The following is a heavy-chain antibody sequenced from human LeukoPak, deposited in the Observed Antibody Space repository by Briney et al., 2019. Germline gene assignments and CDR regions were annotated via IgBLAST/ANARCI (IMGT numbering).Heavy chain of an antibody. CDR3: ARGLARYCSSTSCYDEGMAYFDY. CDR1: GGSFSGYY. CDR2: INRSGST. J-gene: IGHJ4*02. D-gene: IGHD2-2*01. V-gene: IGHV4-34*01. Sequence: PSETLSLTCAVYGGSFSGYYWSWIRQPPGKGLEWIGEINRSGSTNYNPSLKSRVTISVDTSKNQFSLKLSSVTAADTAVYYCARGLARYCSSTSCYDEGMAYFDYWGQGTLVTVSS.